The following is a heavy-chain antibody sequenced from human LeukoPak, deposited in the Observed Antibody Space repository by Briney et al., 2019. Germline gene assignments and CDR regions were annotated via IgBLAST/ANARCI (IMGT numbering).Heavy chain of an antibody. D-gene: IGHD5-18*01. CDR1: GFTVSSNY. V-gene: IGHV3-66*02. Sequence: PGGSLRLSCAASGFTVSSNYVSWVRQAPGKGLEWVSIIYSGGSTYYADSVKGRFTISRDNSKNTLYLQMNSLRAEDTAVYFCVRVGYSYGYGDWNHFDYWGQGTLVTVSS. CDR2: IYSGGST. J-gene: IGHJ4*02. CDR3: VRVGYSYGYGDWNHFDY.